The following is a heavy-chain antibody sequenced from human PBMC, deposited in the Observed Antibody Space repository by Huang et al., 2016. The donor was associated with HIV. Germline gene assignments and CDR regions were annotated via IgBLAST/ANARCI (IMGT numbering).Heavy chain of an antibody. CDR3: ARTAYSYGFRQGYNWFDP. CDR2: ISPLFGTA. Sequence: QVLLVQSGAEVRKPGSSVKVSCTAFGGTFSSYAISWVRQAPGQGLEWMGGISPLFGTANYTPQFQGRVTITVDESTNTGYMELTSLTSEDTAVYYCARTAYSYGFRQGYNWFDPWGQGTPVTVSS. J-gene: IGHJ5*02. D-gene: IGHD5-18*01. V-gene: IGHV1-69*13. CDR1: GGTFSSYA.